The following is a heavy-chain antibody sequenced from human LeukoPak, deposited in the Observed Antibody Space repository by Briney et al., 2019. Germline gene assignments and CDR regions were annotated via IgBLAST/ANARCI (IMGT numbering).Heavy chain of an antibody. Sequence: GESLQISCKASGYSFTSYWIGWVRQMPGKGLEWMGIIYPGDSDTRYSPSFQGQVTISADKSINNTYLQWSSLTASDTAIYYCAKRGEAMDPFDYWGQGTLVTVSS. CDR2: IYPGDSDT. V-gene: IGHV5-51*01. J-gene: IGHJ4*01. CDR1: GYSFTSYW. CDR3: AKRGEAMDPFDY. D-gene: IGHD5-18*01.